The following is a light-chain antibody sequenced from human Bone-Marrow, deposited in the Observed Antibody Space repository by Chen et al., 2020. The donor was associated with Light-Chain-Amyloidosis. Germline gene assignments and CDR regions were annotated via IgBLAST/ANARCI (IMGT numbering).Light chain of an antibody. CDR2: KAS. J-gene: IGKJ1*01. V-gene: IGKV1-5*03. CDR3: QQYKTSPWT. Sequence: DVQMTQSPSTLSASVGDRVTITCRASQSISSWLAWYQQRPGEAPNLLIYKASTLQRGVPSRFSGSGSGTEYTLTINSLQPDDFATYYCQQYKTSPWTVGQGTKVEIK. CDR1: QSISSW.